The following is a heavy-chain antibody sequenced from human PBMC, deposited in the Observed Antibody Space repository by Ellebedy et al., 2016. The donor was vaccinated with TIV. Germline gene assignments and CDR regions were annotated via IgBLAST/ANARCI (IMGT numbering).Heavy chain of an antibody. CDR3: ARLGSLGEPDWFDP. V-gene: IGHV5-51*01. CDR1: GYSFTSYW. D-gene: IGHD3-16*01. CDR2: IYTGDSDT. J-gene: IGHJ5*02. Sequence: GESLKISCKGSGYSFTSYWIGWVRQMPGKGLECMGIIYTGDSDTRYSPSFQGQVTISADMSIRTAYVQWDSLKASDTAMYYCARLGSLGEPDWFDPWGQGTLVTVSS.